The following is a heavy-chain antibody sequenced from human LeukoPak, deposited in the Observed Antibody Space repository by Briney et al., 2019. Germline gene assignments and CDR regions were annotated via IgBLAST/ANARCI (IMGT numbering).Heavy chain of an antibody. CDR2: INHSGST. J-gene: IGHJ4*02. D-gene: IGHD2-21*02. CDR3: ARGIAYCGGDCPGYFDY. V-gene: IGHV4-34*01. Sequence: SETLSLTCAVYGGSFSGYYWSWIRQPPGKGLEWIGEINHSGSTNYNPSLKSRVTTSVDTSKNQFSLKLSSVTAADTAVYYCARGIAYCGGDCPGYFDYWGQGTLVTVSS. CDR1: GGSFSGYY.